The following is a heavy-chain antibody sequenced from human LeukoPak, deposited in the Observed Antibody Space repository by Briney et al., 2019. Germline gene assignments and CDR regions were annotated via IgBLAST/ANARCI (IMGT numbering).Heavy chain of an antibody. Sequence: GGSLRLSCAASGFTFSSYSMNWVRQAPGKGLEWVSSISSSSSYIYYADSVKGRFTISRDNAKNSLYLQMNSLRTEDTAVYYCARGWFGELWYYFDYWGQGTLVTVSS. V-gene: IGHV3-21*01. CDR3: ARGWFGELWYYFDY. CDR2: ISSSSSYI. J-gene: IGHJ4*02. CDR1: GFTFSSYS. D-gene: IGHD3-10*01.